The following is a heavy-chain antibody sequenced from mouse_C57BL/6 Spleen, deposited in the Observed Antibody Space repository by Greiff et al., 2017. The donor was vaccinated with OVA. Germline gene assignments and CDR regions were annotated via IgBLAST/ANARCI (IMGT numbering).Heavy chain of an antibody. J-gene: IGHJ2*01. CDR1: GYSFTDYN. D-gene: IGHD1-1*01. CDR3: ALITTVVATGY. CDR2: INPNYGTT. V-gene: IGHV1-39*01. Sequence: VHVKQSGPELVKPGASVKISCKASGYSFTDYNMNWVKQSNGKSLEWIGVINPNYGTTSYNQKFKGKATLTVDQSSSTAYMQLNSLTSEDSAVYYCALITTVVATGYWGQGTTRTVSS.